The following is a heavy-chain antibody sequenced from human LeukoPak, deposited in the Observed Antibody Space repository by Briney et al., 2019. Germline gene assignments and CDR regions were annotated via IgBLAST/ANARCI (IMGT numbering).Heavy chain of an antibody. V-gene: IGHV1-18*01. Sequence: GASVKVSCKASGYTFTSYGISWVGQAPGQGGEWMGWISAYNGNTNYAQKLQGRVTMTTHTSTSTAYMELRSLRSDDTAVYYCARDHLGYGDYLATFYYWGQGTLVTVSS. CDR2: ISAYNGNT. D-gene: IGHD4-17*01. CDR1: GYTFTSYG. J-gene: IGHJ4*02. CDR3: ARDHLGYGDYLATFYY.